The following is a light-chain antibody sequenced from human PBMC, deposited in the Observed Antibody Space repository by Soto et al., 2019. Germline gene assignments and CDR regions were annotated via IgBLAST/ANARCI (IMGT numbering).Light chain of an antibody. Sequence: EIMLTQSPGTLSLSPGERATLSCRASQSVRPNFLAWYQQKPGQAPRLLIYGVSDRATGIPDRFSGSGSGTDFTLTITRLETEDFAMYYCQRYDSFRAFGQGTKVEI. CDR2: GVS. J-gene: IGKJ1*01. CDR3: QRYDSFRA. V-gene: IGKV3-20*01. CDR1: QSVRPNF.